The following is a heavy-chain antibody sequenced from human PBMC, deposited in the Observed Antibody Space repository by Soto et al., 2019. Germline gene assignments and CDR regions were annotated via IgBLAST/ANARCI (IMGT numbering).Heavy chain of an antibody. CDR3: ARDGAGGDYLPPGDYYYGMDV. V-gene: IGHV1-18*01. J-gene: IGHJ6*02. CDR1: GYTFTSYG. CDR2: ISAYNGNT. D-gene: IGHD4-17*01. Sequence: QVQLVQSGAEVKKPGASVKVSCKASGYTFTSYGISWVRQAPGQGLEWMGWISAYNGNTNYAQKLQGRVTMTTDTATSTAYMELRSLRSDDTAVYYCARDGAGGDYLPPGDYYYGMDVWGQGTTVTVSS.